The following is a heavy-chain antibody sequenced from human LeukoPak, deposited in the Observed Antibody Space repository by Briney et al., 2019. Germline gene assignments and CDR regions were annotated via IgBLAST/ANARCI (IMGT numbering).Heavy chain of an antibody. J-gene: IGHJ4*02. D-gene: IGHD3-9*01. CDR3: AKTYYDNPYYFDY. V-gene: IGHV3-53*01. Sequence: GGFLRLSSAASGFTVSSNYMSWVRQAPGKGLEWVSVIYSGGSTYYADSVKGRFTISRDSSKNTLYLQMNSLRAEDTAVYYCAKTYYDNPYYFDYWGQGTLVTVSS. CDR1: GFTVSSNY. CDR2: IYSGGST.